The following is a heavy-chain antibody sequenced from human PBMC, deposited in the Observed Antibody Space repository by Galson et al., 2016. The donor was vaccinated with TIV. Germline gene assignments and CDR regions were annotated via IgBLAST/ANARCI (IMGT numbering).Heavy chain of an antibody. J-gene: IGHJ6*02. CDR2: ISSNSVYS. V-gene: IGHV3-9*01. CDR1: GFTFEDYG. Sequence: SLRLSCAASGFTFEDYGMHWVRQTPGKGLEWVLGISSNSVYSGYADSVKGRFTIFRDNAKKSLYVQMNSLRGEDTAIYYCAKARGYGHGSPQDYYYGMDVWGQGTTVTVS. D-gene: IGHD5-18*01. CDR3: AKARGYGHGSPQDYYYGMDV.